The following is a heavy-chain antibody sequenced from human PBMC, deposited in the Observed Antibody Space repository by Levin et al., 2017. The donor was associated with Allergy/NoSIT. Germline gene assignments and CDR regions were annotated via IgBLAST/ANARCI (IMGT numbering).Heavy chain of an antibody. CDR3: ASPYCISTTCYGWFDP. J-gene: IGHJ5*02. V-gene: IGHV1-2*02. D-gene: IGHD2-2*01. Sequence: GASVKVSCKASGYTFTGYYIHWVRQAPGQGLEWMGWINPNSGGTNFAQKFQGRVTMTRDTSISTAYMELSRLRSDDTAVYYCASPYCISTTCYGWFDPWGQGTLVTVSS. CDR1: GYTFTGYY. CDR2: INPNSGGT.